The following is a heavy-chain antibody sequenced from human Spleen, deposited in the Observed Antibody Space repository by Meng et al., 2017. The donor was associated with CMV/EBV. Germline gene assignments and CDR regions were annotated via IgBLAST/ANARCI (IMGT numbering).Heavy chain of an antibody. CDR3: ARDLGKGGAF. CDR2: ISYAQNNA. Sequence: GESLKISCAASGFKFSVYDMHWVRQAPGKGLEWLTFISYAQNNAYYAESVKGRFTISRDNSKNTLYLQMNRLRVEDTAVYFCARDLGKGGAFWGQGTLVTVPQ. V-gene: IGHV3-30-3*01. CDR1: GFKFSVYD. D-gene: IGHD3-16*01. J-gene: IGHJ4*02.